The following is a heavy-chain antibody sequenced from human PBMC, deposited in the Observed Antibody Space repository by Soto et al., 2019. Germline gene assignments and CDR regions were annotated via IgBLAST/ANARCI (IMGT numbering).Heavy chain of an antibody. J-gene: IGHJ6*02. CDR3: ARPYSSSWTNYYYYGMDV. V-gene: IGHV1-69*01. CDR2: IIPIFGTA. Sequence: QVQLVQSGAEVKKPGSSVKVSCKASGGTFSSYAISWVRQAPGQGLEWMGGIIPIFGTANYAQKFQGRVTITADESTSTAYMELRSLRSEDTAVYYCARPYSSSWTNYYYYGMDVWGQGTTVTVSS. CDR1: GGTFSSYA. D-gene: IGHD6-13*01.